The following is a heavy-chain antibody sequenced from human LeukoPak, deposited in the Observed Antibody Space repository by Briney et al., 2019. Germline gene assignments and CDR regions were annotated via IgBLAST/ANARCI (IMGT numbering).Heavy chain of an antibody. J-gene: IGHJ4*02. D-gene: IGHD3-22*01. Sequence: GGSLRLSCAASGFTFDDYGMSWVRQAPGKGLEWVSGINWNGGSTGYADSVKGRFTISRDNAKNSLYLQMNSLRAGDTALYYCARANRNYYDSSGYYYGVDYWGQGTLVTVSS. V-gene: IGHV3-20*04. CDR2: INWNGGST. CDR1: GFTFDDYG. CDR3: ARANRNYYDSSGYYYGVDY.